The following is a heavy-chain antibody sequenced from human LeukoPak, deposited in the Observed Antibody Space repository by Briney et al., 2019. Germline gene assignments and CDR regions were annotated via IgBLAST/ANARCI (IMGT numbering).Heavy chain of an antibody. CDR1: AFTFCSYG. V-gene: IGHV3-30*03. CDR2: ISYDGSNK. Sequence: GGSLGLSCAASAFTFCSYGMHWVREAPGKGMEWVAVISYDGSNKYYADSVKGRFTISRDNSKNTLYLQMNSLRAEDTAVYYCARGESSSGYSEYNWFDPWGQGTLVTVSS. CDR3: ARGESSSGYSEYNWFDP. D-gene: IGHD3-22*01. J-gene: IGHJ5*02.